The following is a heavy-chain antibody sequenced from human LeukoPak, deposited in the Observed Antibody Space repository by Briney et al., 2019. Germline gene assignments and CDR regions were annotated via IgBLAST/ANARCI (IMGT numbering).Heavy chain of an antibody. CDR2: ISYDGSNK. CDR3: ARELMYAFDM. J-gene: IGHJ3*02. V-gene: IGHV3-30*04. CDR1: EFIFSNYA. Sequence: PGGSLRLSCVASEFIFSNYAMHWVRQAPGKGLEWVAVISYDGSNKYYADSLEGRFTISRDNSKNTLYLQMDSLRPEDAAVYYCARELMYAFDMWGQGTTVTVSS. D-gene: IGHD2-8*01.